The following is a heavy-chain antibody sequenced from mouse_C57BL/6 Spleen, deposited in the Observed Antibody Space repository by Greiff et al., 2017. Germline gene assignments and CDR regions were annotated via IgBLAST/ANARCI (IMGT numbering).Heavy chain of an antibody. CDR2: ISYDGSN. Sequence: EVKLQESGPGLVKPSQSLSLTCSVTGYSITSGYYWNWIRQFPGNKLEWMGYISYDGSNNYNPSLKNRISITRDTSKNQFFLKLNSVTTEDTATYYCARGADYYGTFDYWGQGTTLTVSS. D-gene: IGHD1-1*01. V-gene: IGHV3-6*01. J-gene: IGHJ2*01. CDR1: GYSITSGYY. CDR3: ARGADYYGTFDY.